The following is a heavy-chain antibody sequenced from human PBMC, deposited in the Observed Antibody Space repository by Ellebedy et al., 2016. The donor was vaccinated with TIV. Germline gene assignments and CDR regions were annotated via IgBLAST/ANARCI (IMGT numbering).Heavy chain of an antibody. V-gene: IGHV3-74*01. J-gene: IGHJ4*02. CDR1: GSTLSSYW. Sequence: GGSLRLSCAASGSTLSSYWMHWVRQAPGKGLVWVSRINSDGSGTTYADSVKGRFTISRDNAKNTLYLKMNSLRAEDTAVYYCARDYLSGDYWGQGTLVTVSS. CDR3: ARDYLSGDY. CDR2: INSDGSGT. D-gene: IGHD2/OR15-2a*01.